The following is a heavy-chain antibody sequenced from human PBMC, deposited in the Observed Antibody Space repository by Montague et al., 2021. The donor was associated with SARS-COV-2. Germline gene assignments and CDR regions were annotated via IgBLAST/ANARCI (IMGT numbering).Heavy chain of an antibody. CDR1: GFSLSTSGMC. Sequence: PALGKPTQTLTLTRTFSGFSLSTSGMCVSWIRQPPGKALEWLARIDWGDDKYYSTSLKTRLTISKDTSKNQVVLTMTNMDPVDTATYYCARTHYDILPGYYYDMDVWGQGTTVTVSS. CDR3: ARTHYDILPGYYYDMDV. J-gene: IGHJ6*02. D-gene: IGHD3-9*01. V-gene: IGHV2-70*11. CDR2: IDWGDDK.